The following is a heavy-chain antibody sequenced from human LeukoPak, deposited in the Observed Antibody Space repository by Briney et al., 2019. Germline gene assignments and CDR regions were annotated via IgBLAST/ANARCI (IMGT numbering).Heavy chain of an antibody. CDR1: GFTFSSYG. J-gene: IGHJ4*02. Sequence: GGSLRLSCAASGFTFSSYGMYWVRQAPGKGLEWVAFIRYDGSNKYYADSVKGRFTISRDNSKNTLYLQMNSLRAEDTAVYYCAKDPPLVAYYFDYWGQGTLVTVSS. V-gene: IGHV3-30*02. D-gene: IGHD3-9*01. CDR3: AKDPPLVAYYFDY. CDR2: IRYDGSNK.